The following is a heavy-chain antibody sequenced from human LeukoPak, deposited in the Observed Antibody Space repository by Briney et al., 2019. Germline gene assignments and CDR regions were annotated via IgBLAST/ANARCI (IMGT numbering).Heavy chain of an antibody. J-gene: IGHJ5*02. CDR1: GYTFTSYY. D-gene: IGHD6-13*01. CDR2: INPSGGST. V-gene: IGHV1-46*01. CDR3: ASAPRYSSSWPNNWFDP. Sequence: GASVKVSCKASGYTFTSYYMHWVRQAPGQGLEWMGIINPSGGSTSYAQKFQGRVTMTRDMSTSTAYMELSSLRSEDTAVYFCASAPRYSSSWPNNWFDPWGQGTLVTVSS.